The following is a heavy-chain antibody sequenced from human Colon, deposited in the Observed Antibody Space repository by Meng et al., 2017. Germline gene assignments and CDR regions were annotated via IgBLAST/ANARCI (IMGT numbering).Heavy chain of an antibody. D-gene: IGHD5-12*01. V-gene: IGHV4-61*01. CDR3: ARGRYSGYLP. Sequence: GQRRESGPGLVRPSETLALPCEVLGVSVKSGIYYWNWIRQPPGKGLEWIGEINHSGSTNYNPSLKSRVTISVDTSKNQFSLKLSSVTAADTAAYYCARGRYSGYLPWGQGTLVTVSS. J-gene: IGHJ5*02. CDR1: GVSVKSGIYY. CDR2: INHSGST.